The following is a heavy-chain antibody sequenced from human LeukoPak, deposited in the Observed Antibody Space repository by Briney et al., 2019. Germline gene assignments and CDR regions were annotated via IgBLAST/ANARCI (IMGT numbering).Heavy chain of an antibody. CDR3: ARESESSGWYDY. Sequence: GGSLRLSCAAPGFTFHDYAIHWVRQAQGKGLELVSLISGDGGSTFYADSVKGRFTISRDNSKNSLYLQMNSLRSDDTALYYCARESESSGWYDYWGQGTLVTVSS. D-gene: IGHD6-19*01. J-gene: IGHJ4*02. CDR2: ISGDGGST. V-gene: IGHV3-43*02. CDR1: GFTFHDYA.